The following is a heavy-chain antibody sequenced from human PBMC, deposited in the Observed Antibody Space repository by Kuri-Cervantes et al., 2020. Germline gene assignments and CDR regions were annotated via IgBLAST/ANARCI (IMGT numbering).Heavy chain of an antibody. J-gene: IGHJ3*02. CDR1: GYTFTSYD. CDR3: ARDWGIAVAGTKGDAFDI. CDR2: IIPIFGTA. D-gene: IGHD6-19*01. Sequence: SVKVSCKASGYTFTSYDINWVRQATGQGLEWMGGIIPIFGTANYAQKFQGRVTITADESTSTAYMELSSLRSEDTAVYYCARDWGIAVAGTKGDAFDIWGQRTMVTVSS. V-gene: IGHV1-69*13.